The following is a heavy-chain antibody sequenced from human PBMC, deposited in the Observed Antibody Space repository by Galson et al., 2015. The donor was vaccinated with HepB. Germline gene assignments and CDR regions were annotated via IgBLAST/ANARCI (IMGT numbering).Heavy chain of an antibody. CDR3: ARKNYGDSYDM. J-gene: IGHJ3*02. CDR2: IFYNGGGT. D-gene: IGHD3-16*01. Sequence: SLRLSCAASGFIFNDYGMTWVRQAPVKGLQWVSCIFYNGGGTLYVDSVKGRFTISRDNAKKSLYVQMNNLSVDDTALYFCARKNYGDSYDMWGQGTMVTVS. CDR1: GFIFNDYG. V-gene: IGHV3-20*04.